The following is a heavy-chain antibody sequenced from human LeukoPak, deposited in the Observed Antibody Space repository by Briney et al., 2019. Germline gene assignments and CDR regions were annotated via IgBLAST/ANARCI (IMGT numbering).Heavy chain of an antibody. CDR3: ARVSLPTYYFDY. CDR1: GGSISSGGYY. CDR2: IYYSGST. J-gene: IGHJ4*02. V-gene: IGHV4-31*03. Sequence: PSQTLSLTCTVSGGSISSGGYYWSWIRQHPGKGPEWIGYIYYSGSTYYNPSLKSRVTISVDTSKNQFSLKLSSVTAADTAVYYCARVSLPTYYFDYWGQGTLVTVSS.